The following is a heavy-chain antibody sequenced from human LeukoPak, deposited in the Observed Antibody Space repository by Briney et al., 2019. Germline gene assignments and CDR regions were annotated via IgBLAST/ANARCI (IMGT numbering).Heavy chain of an antibody. CDR1: GYTFTSYD. Sequence: GASVKVSCKASGYTFTSYDINWVRQATGQGLEWMGWMNPNSGNTGYAQKFQGRVTIIRNTSISTAYMELSRLRSDDTAVYYCARGGQVYYHGSGSYSYYFDYWGQGTLVTVSS. CDR3: ARGGQVYYHGSGSYSYYFDY. CDR2: MNPNSGNT. D-gene: IGHD3-10*01. V-gene: IGHV1-8*03. J-gene: IGHJ4*02.